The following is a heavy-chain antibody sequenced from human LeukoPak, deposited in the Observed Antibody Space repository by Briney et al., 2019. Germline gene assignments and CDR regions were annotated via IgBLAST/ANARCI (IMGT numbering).Heavy chain of an antibody. J-gene: IGHJ4*02. CDR2: VSGSGSGT. V-gene: IGHV3-23*01. CDR1: GFSFSNSA. Sequence: GGSLRLSCRASGFSFSNSAVSWVRQAPGKGLQWVSTVSGSGSGTYYTESVKGRFTISRDIGESTLYLQMNSLKAEDTAVYYCAKLKSVPYYFHFWGQGTRVTVSS. CDR3: AKLKSVPYYFHF.